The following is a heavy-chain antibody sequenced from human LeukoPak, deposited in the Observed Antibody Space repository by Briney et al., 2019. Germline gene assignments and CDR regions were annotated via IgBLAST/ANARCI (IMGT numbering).Heavy chain of an antibody. CDR3: AREHSSGWYQGY. CDR2: INHSGST. Sequence: GSLRLSCAASGFTFSSYAMSWVRQAPGKGLEWIGEINHSGSTNYNPSLKSRVTISVDTSKNQFSLKLSSVTAADTAVYYCAREHSSGWYQGYWGQGTLVTVSS. V-gene: IGHV4-34*01. D-gene: IGHD6-19*01. J-gene: IGHJ4*02. CDR1: GFTFSSYA.